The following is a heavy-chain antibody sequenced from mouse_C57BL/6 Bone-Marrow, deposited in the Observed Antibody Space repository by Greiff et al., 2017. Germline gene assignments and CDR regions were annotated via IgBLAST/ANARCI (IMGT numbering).Heavy chain of an antibody. Sequence: EVKVIESGEGLVKPGGSLKLSCAASGFTFSSYAMSWVRQTPEKRLEWVAYISRGGDYIYYADTVKGRFTISRDNARNTLYLQMSSLKSEDTAMYYCTGGFDYYGSSYPAWFAYWGQGTLVTVSA. V-gene: IGHV5-9-1*02. J-gene: IGHJ3*01. D-gene: IGHD1-1*01. CDR2: ISRGGDYI. CDR3: TGGFDYYGSSYPAWFAY. CDR1: GFTFSSYA.